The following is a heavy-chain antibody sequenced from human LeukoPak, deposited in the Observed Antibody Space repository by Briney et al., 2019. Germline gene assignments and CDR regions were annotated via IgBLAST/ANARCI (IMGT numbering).Heavy chain of an antibody. Sequence: GGSLRLSCAAPAFSFSNSGMHWVRQAPGKGLEWVAFIWSDGSSQYYADSVKGRFTISRDNSRNTLYLQMNSLRAEDTAVYYCAKGEGYNYGYYFDYWGQVTLVTVSS. CDR3: AKGEGYNYGYYFDY. D-gene: IGHD5-18*01. CDR1: AFSFSNSG. CDR2: IWSDGSSQ. V-gene: IGHV3-30*02. J-gene: IGHJ4*02.